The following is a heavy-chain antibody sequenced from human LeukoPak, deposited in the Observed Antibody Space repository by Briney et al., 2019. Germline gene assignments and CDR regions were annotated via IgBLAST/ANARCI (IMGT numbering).Heavy chain of an antibody. CDR1: GYTFTSYY. CDR3: ARDAVVVVAATDDAFDI. D-gene: IGHD2-15*01. V-gene: IGHV1-46*01. Sequence: ASVKVSCKASGYTFTSYYMHWVRQAPGQGLEWMGIINPSGGSTSYAQKFQGRVTMTRGMSTSTVYMELSSLRSEDTAVYYCARDAVVVVAATDDAFDIWGQGTMVTVSS. CDR2: INPSGGST. J-gene: IGHJ3*02.